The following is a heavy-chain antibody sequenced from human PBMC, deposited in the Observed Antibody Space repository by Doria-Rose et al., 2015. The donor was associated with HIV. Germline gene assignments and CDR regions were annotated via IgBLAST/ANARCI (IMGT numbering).Heavy chain of an antibody. V-gene: IGHV2-26*01. J-gene: IGHJ4*02. D-gene: IGHD6-13*01. CDR3: ARIKSSRWYHKYYFDF. Sequence: ESGPVLVKPTETLTLTCTVSGGSLSSPGMGVSWIRQPPGKALEWLANIFSDDERSYKTSLKSRLTFSRRTSKSQVVLAMTDMDPVDTATYYCARIKSSRWYHKYYFDFWGQGTLAIVSA. CDR1: GGSLSSPGMG. CDR2: IFSDDER.